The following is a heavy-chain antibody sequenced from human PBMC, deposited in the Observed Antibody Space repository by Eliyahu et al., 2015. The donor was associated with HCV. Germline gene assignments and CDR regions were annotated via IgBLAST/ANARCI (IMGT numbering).Heavy chain of an antibody. CDR3: ARVRGFVGYDYSDY. J-gene: IGHJ4*02. D-gene: IGHD5-12*01. CDR1: GXXXPDYX. CDR2: INPDGGAA. Sequence: QVQLVQSGAEVKNPGASVKVSCEASGXXXPDYXIXWVRQAPGQGLGWVGWINPDGGAAHSVQKFQGRVIMTRDTSIGTAYLEVNRLTSDDTAVYYCARVRGFVGYDYSDYWGQGTLVTVSS. V-gene: IGHV1-2*02.